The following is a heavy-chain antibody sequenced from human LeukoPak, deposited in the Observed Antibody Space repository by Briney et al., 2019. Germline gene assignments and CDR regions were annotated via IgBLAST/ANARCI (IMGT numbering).Heavy chain of an antibody. V-gene: IGHV4-39*07. CDR3: ARIRYSGSYGTV. J-gene: IGHJ4*02. D-gene: IGHD1-26*01. Sequence: SETLSLTCTVSGGSISSSSYYWGWIRQPPGKGLEWIGSIYYSGSTYYNPSLKSRVTISVDTSQNQFSLKLSSVTAADTAVYYCARIRYSGSYGTVWGQGTLVTVSS. CDR1: GGSISSSSYY. CDR2: IYYSGST.